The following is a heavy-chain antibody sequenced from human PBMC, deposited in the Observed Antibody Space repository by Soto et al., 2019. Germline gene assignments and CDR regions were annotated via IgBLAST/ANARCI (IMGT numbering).Heavy chain of an antibody. Sequence: QVQLVQSATDVKKPGASVKLSCKASGYTFTNNVIHWLRQAPGQTLEWMGWIHTAKGNTKYSQKFEARVTLTRDTAASTAYMELNSLRSDDTAVYYCARDPIWTYTWNYARLNYLDPWGQGTLVTVSS. D-gene: IGHD1-7*01. CDR3: ARDPIWTYTWNYARLNYLDP. V-gene: IGHV1-3*04. CDR1: GYTFTNNV. J-gene: IGHJ5*02. CDR2: IHTAKGNT.